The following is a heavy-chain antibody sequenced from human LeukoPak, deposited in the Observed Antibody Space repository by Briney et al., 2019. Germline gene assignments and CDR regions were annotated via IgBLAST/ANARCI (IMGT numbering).Heavy chain of an antibody. CDR1: GFTFSRYS. CDR3: ARDLGGYSYGSHFDY. CDR2: ISISSSYI. J-gene: IGHJ4*02. D-gene: IGHD5-18*01. V-gene: IGHV3-21*01. Sequence: GGSLRLSCAASGFTFSRYSMNWVRQAPGKGLEWVSSISISSSYIYYADSVKGRFTISRDNAKNSLYLQMNSLRAEDTAVYYCARDLGGYSYGSHFDYWGQGTLVTVSS.